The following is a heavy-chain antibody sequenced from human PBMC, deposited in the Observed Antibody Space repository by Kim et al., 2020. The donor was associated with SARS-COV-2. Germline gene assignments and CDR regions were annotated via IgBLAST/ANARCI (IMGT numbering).Heavy chain of an antibody. D-gene: IGHD4-17*01. J-gene: IGHJ3*02. CDR3: AXRXSSYGXKGTXAFXI. Sequence: GGSLRLSCAASGFTFSSYGMHWVRQAPGKXXEWXAXXSYDGSNKYYAXSVKGXFTISRDNSKNTLYLXXNSLRXEXXXVXXXAXRXSSYGXKGTXAFXI. CDR1: GFTFSSYG. V-gene: IGHV3-30*03. CDR2: XSYDGSNK.